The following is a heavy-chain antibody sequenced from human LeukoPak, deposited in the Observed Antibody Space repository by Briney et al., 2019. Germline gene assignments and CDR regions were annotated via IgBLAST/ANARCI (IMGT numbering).Heavy chain of an antibody. CDR2: IYYSGST. D-gene: IGHD4-17*01. Sequence: PSETLSLTCTVSGGSISSYYWSWIRQPPGKGLEWIGYIYYSGSTNYNPSLKSRVTISVDTSKNQFSLKLSSVTAADTAVYYCARHPSGYGDYLNYYGMDVWGQGTTVTVSS. J-gene: IGHJ6*02. V-gene: IGHV4-59*08. CDR3: ARHPSGYGDYLNYYGMDV. CDR1: GGSISSYY.